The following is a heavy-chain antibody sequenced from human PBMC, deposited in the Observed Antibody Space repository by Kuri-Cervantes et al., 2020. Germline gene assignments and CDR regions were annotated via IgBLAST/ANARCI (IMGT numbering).Heavy chain of an antibody. Sequence: SETLSLTCTVSGGSVSSGSYYWSWIRQPPGKGLEWIGYIYYSGSTNYNPSLKSRVTISVNTSKNQFSLKLSSVTAADTAVYYCARRLVDTAMVYYYGMDVWGQGTTVTVSS. D-gene: IGHD5-18*01. CDR1: GGSVSSGSYY. CDR3: ARRLVDTAMVYYYGMDV. CDR2: IYYSGST. J-gene: IGHJ6*02. V-gene: IGHV4-61*01.